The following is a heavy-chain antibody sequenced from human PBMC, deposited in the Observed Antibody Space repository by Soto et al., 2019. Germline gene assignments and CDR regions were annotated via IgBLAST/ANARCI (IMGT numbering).Heavy chain of an antibody. CDR2: ISYDGSNQ. D-gene: IGHD2-21*01. CDR1: GFTFSSYA. J-gene: IGHJ4*01. V-gene: IGHV3-30-3*01. CDR3: ASYCFLWYY. Sequence: GGSLRLSCAASGFTFSSYAMHWVRQAPGKGLEWVAVISYDGSNQYYADSVKGRFTISRDNSKNTLYLQMNSLRAEDTAVYYCASYCFLWYYGDHGTL.